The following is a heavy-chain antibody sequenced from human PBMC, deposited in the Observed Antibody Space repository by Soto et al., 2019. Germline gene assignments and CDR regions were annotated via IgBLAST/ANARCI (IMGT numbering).Heavy chain of an antibody. CDR2: ISGSGGST. CDR3: AKDLVWEWHGDYGT. J-gene: IGHJ5*02. V-gene: IGHV3-23*01. Sequence: GGSLRLSCAASGFTFSSYAMSWVRQAPGKGLEWVSAISGSGGSTYYADSVKGRFTISRDNSKNTLYLQMNSLRAEDTAVYYCAKDLVWEWHGDYGTWGQGTLVTVSS. CDR1: GFTFSSYA. D-gene: IGHD4-17*01.